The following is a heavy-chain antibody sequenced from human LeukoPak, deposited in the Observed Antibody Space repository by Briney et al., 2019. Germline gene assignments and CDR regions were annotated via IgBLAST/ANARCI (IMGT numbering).Heavy chain of an antibody. Sequence: PSETLSLTCTVSGGSVSSGSYYWSWIRQPPGKGLEWIGYIYYSGSTNYNPSLKSRVTISVDTSKNQFSLKLSSVTAADTAVYYCARGGYSYGDIDYWGQGTLVTVSS. CDR1: GGSVSSGSYY. J-gene: IGHJ4*02. D-gene: IGHD5-18*01. CDR3: ARGGYSYGDIDY. CDR2: IYYSGST. V-gene: IGHV4-61*01.